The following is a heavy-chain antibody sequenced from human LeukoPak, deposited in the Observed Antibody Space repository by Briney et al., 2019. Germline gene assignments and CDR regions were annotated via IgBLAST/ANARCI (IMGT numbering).Heavy chain of an antibody. CDR2: IIPILGTA. J-gene: IGHJ5*02. Sequence: GASVKVSCKASGGTFSSYAISWVRQAPGQGLEWMGGIIPILGTANYAQKFQGRVTITADKSTSTAYMELSSLRSEDTAVYYCARVETGDYGWFDPWGQGTLVTVSS. V-gene: IGHV1-69*10. CDR3: ARVETGDYGWFDP. CDR1: GGTFSSYA. D-gene: IGHD4-17*01.